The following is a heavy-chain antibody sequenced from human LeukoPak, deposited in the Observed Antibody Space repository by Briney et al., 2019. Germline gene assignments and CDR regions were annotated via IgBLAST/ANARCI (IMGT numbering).Heavy chain of an antibody. CDR1: GFTFSSYW. D-gene: IGHD5-18*01. CDR2: IKQDGSEK. V-gene: IGHV3-7*01. Sequence: PGGSLRLSCAASGFTFSSYWMSWVRQAPGKGLEWVANIKQDGSEKYYADSVKGRFTISRDNAKNSLYLQMHSLRADDTAVYYCATSLDTAGGPYWGQGTLVTVSS. CDR3: ATSLDTAGGPY. J-gene: IGHJ4*02.